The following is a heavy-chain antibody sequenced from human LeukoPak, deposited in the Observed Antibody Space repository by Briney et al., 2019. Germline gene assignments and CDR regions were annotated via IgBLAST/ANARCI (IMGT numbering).Heavy chain of an antibody. D-gene: IGHD3-10*01. CDR3: ARQTGSGLFSLP. CDR2: IYFSGGT. CDR1: GDSISSSNCY. J-gene: IGHJ4*02. V-gene: IGHV4-39*01. Sequence: NPSETLSLTGTVSGDSISSSNCYWGWIRQPPGKGLEWIGSIYFSGGTYYNASLKSRVTISVDTSKNQFSLKLSSVTAADTAVYYCARQTGSGLFSLPGGQGTLVTVSS.